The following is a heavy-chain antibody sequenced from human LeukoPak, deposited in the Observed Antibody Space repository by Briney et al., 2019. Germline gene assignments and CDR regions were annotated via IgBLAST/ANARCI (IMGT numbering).Heavy chain of an antibody. CDR2: IYTSGST. J-gene: IGHJ4*02. V-gene: IGHV4-61*02. CDR3: ARDRIMQWLGTFDY. CDR1: GGSISSGSYY. Sequence: PSQTLSLTCTVSGGSISSGSYYWSWIRLPAGKGLEWIGRIYTSGSTNYNPSLKSRVTISVDTSKNQFSLKLSSVTAADTAVYYCARDRIMQWLGTFDYWGQGTLVTVSS. D-gene: IGHD6-19*01.